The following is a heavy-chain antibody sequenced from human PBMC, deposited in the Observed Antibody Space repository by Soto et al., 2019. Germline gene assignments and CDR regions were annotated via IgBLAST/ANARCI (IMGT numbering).Heavy chain of an antibody. D-gene: IGHD3-22*01. Sequence: GASLRISCKGCCYSFTRYSISWVLQIPWKSLEWMGRIDPSDSYTNYSPSFQGHVTISADKSISTAYLQWSSLKASDTAMYYCARHGGAHDDSSRYNYAVDLWGEANTVTVHYG. CDR3: ARHGGAHDDSSRYNYAVDLWGEANTVTVHYG. CDR2: IDPSDSYT. J-gene: IGHJ6*01. V-gene: IGHV5-10-1*01. CDR1: CYSFTRYS.